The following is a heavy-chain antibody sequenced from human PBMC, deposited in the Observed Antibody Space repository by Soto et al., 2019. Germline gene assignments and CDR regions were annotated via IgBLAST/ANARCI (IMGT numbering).Heavy chain of an antibody. CDR2: ISAYNGNT. J-gene: IGHJ6*02. CDR3: AREVWDYYDSSGYSNGMDV. D-gene: IGHD3-22*01. V-gene: IGHV1-18*01. CDR1: GYTFTSYG. Sequence: QVQLVQSGAEVKKPGASVKVSCKSSGYTFTSYGISWVRQAPGQGLEWMGWISAYNGNTNYAQKLQGRVTMTTDTCTSTAYMELRSLRSDDTAVYYCAREVWDYYDSSGYSNGMDVWGQGTTVTVSS.